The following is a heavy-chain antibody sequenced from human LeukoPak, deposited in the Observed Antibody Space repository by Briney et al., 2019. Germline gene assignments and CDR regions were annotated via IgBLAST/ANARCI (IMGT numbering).Heavy chain of an antibody. J-gene: IGHJ6*02. CDR1: GFTFSSYA. CDR2: ISGSGGST. V-gene: IGHV3-23*01. D-gene: IGHD3-10*01. CDR3: ASSRGYYYFAMDV. Sequence: GGSLRLSCAASGFTFSSYAMSWVRQAPGKGLEWVSAISGSGGSTYYADSVKGRFTISRDNAKNSLYLQMNSLRAEDTAVYYCASSRGYYYFAMDVWGQGTTVTVSS.